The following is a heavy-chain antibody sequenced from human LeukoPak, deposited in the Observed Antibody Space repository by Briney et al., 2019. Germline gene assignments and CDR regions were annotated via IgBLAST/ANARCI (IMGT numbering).Heavy chain of an antibody. D-gene: IGHD3-3*01. Sequence: SGGSLRLSCAASGFTFSSYAMSWVRQAPGKGLEWVSTISASDGSTFYADSVKGRFTISRDNSKNTLYLQMNSLRAEDTAVYFCAKDLVYYDFWTPMDVWGQGTTVTVSS. CDR3: AKDLVYYDFWTPMDV. CDR2: ISASDGST. J-gene: IGHJ6*02. V-gene: IGHV3-23*01. CDR1: GFTFSSYA.